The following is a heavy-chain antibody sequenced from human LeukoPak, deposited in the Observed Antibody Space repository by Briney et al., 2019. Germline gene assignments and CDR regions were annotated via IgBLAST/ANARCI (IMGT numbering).Heavy chain of an antibody. D-gene: IGHD2-8*01. V-gene: IGHV4-59*01. CDR1: GASINDYY. CDR3: TRVVNGGHFDY. CDR2: VYHTGTS. J-gene: IGHJ4*02. Sequence: KPSETLSLTCSVSGASINDYYWTWIRQPPGKGLEWIGYVYHTGTSGYHASLKSRVAMSLDTSKNQVSLKLRSVTAADTAVYFCTRVVNGGHFDYWGQGTLVTVSS.